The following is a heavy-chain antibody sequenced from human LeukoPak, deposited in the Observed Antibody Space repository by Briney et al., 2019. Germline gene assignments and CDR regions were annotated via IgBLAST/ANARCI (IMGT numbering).Heavy chain of an antibody. CDR1: GGAFSGYY. V-gene: IGHV4-59*10. D-gene: IGHD3-3*01. CDR3: ARTWRGSQFDH. J-gene: IGHJ4*02. CDR2: IYTSGST. Sequence: PSETLSLTCAVYGGAFSGYYWSWIRQPAGKGLEWIGRIYTSGSTNYNPSLKSRVTMSVDTSKNQFSLKLSSVTAADTAVYYCARTWRGSQFDHWGQGTLVTVSS.